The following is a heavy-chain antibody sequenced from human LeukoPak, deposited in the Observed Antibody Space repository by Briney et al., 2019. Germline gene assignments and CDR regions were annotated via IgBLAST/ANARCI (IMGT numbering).Heavy chain of an antibody. J-gene: IGHJ4*02. CDR3: ARDRVLLWFGESYYFDY. V-gene: IGHV7-4-1*02. D-gene: IGHD3-10*01. CDR1: GYTFTSYA. Sequence: ASVKVSCKASGYTFTSYAMNWVRQAPGQGLEWMEWINTNTGNPTYAQGFTGRFVFSLDTSVSTAYLQISSLKAEDTAVYYCARDRVLLWFGESYYFDYWGQGTLVTVSS. CDR2: INTNTGNP.